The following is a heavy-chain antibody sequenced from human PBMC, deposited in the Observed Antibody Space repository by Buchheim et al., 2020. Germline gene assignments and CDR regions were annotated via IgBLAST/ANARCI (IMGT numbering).Heavy chain of an antibody. J-gene: IGHJ5*02. CDR2: IYYSGST. V-gene: IGHV4-59*01. D-gene: IGHD6-6*01. CDR1: GGSISSYY. CDR3: ARVGRYSSSPSWFDP. Sequence: QVQLQESGPGLVKPSETLSLTCTVSGGSISSYYWSWIRQPPGKGLEWIGYIYYSGSTNYNPSLKSRVTISVDTSKNQFSLKLSSVTAADTAVYYCARVGRYSSSPSWFDPWGQGTL.